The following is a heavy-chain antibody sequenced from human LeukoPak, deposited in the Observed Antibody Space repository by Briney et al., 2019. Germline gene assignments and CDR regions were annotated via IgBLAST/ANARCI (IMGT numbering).Heavy chain of an antibody. Sequence: SETLSPTCTVSGGSVSSDSYYWSWIRQPPGKGLEWIGYMFYSGSTNYNPSLKSRVTISIDTSKKKFSLKMGSVTAADTAVYYCARDKRLAVAGVWGQGTLVTVSS. D-gene: IGHD6-19*01. CDR1: GGSVSSDSYY. CDR3: ARDKRLAVAGV. J-gene: IGHJ4*02. CDR2: MFYSGST. V-gene: IGHV4-61*01.